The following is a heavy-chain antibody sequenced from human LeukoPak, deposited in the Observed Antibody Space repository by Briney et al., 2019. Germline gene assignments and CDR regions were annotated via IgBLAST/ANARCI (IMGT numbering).Heavy chain of an antibody. Sequence: SVKVSCKASGGTFNSYAISWVRQAPGQGLEWMGGIIPIFGTANYAQKFQGRVTITADESTSTAYMELSSLRSEDTAVYYCAGRVLRRGYSGYEGLDYWGQGTLVTVSS. D-gene: IGHD5-12*01. CDR1: GGTFNSYA. V-gene: IGHV1-69*13. CDR3: AGRVLRRGYSGYEGLDY. J-gene: IGHJ4*02. CDR2: IIPIFGTA.